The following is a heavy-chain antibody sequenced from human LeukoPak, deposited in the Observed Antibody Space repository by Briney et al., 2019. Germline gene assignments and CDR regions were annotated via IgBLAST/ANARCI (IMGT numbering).Heavy chain of an antibody. CDR2: ISRTTRTI. CDR3: ARDYRGMIVVVITSAFDI. D-gene: IGHD3-22*01. J-gene: IGHJ3*02. Sequence: GGSLRLSCAASGFTFSDYNMNWVRQVPGKGLEWVSYISRTTRTIHYADSVKGRFTISRDNSKNTLYLQMNSLRAEDTAVYYCARDYRGMIVVVITSAFDIWGQGTMVTVSS. CDR1: GFTFSDYN. V-gene: IGHV3-48*01.